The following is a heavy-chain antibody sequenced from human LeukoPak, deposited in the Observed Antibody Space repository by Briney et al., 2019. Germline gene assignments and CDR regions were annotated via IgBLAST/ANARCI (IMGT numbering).Heavy chain of an antibody. CDR2: IIPIFGTA. CDR3: AGLCGGDCYSNFDY. V-gene: IGHV1-69*13. Sequence: GASVKVSCKASGGTFSSYAISWVRQAPGQGLEWMGGIIPIFGTANYAQKFQGRVTITADESTSTAYMELSSLRSEDTAVYYCAGLCGGDCYSNFDYWGQGTLVTVSS. D-gene: IGHD2-21*02. J-gene: IGHJ4*02. CDR1: GGTFSSYA.